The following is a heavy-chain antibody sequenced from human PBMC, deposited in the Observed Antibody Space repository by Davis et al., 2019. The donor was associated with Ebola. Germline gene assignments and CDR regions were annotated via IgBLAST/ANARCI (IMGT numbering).Heavy chain of an antibody. J-gene: IGHJ4*02. CDR3: VRTTYGAPEY. CDR1: GFTFSGYW. V-gene: IGHV3-7*01. CDR2: IKQDGSEK. D-gene: IGHD4-17*01. Sequence: GESLKISCAASGFTFSGYWMSWVRQAPGKGLEWVASIKQDGSEKYHVDSVRGRFTISRDNAKSTLYLQMNSLTAEDTAVYYCVRTTYGAPEYWGQGTLVTVSS.